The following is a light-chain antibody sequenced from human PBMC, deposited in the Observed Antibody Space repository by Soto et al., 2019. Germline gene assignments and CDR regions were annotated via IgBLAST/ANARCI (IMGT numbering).Light chain of an antibody. CDR3: QQYNNWPLA. CDR2: GAS. Sequence: EIVMTQSPATLSVSPGERATLSCRASQSVNSNLAWYQQKPGQAPRLLIYGASTRATGIPARFSGSGSGTELTLTISSLQSEDFAVYYCQQYNNWPLAFGPGTKVDIK. V-gene: IGKV3-15*01. CDR1: QSVNSN. J-gene: IGKJ3*01.